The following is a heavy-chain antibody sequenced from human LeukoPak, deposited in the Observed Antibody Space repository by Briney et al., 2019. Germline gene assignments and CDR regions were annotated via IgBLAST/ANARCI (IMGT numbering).Heavy chain of an antibody. CDR1: GFTVSSNY. CDR3: ARGGGSYHFDY. J-gene: IGHJ4*02. V-gene: IGHV3-53*01. CDR2: IYSGGSP. Sequence: GGSLRLSCAASGFTVSSNYMSWVRQAPGKGLEWVSVIYSGGSPYYADSVKGRFTISRDNSKNTLYLQMNSLRAEDTTVYYCARGGGSYHFDYWGQGTLVTVSS. D-gene: IGHD1-26*01.